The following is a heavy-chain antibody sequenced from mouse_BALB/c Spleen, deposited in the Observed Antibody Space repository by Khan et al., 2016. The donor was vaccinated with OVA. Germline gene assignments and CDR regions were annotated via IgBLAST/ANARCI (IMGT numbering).Heavy chain of an antibody. J-gene: IGHJ2*01. CDR2: IYPFNDDT. Sequence: VQLQQSGPDLVKPGASVRMSCKASGYTFTSYVMHWLRQKPGQGLEWIGYIYPFNDDTKYNEKFKGKATLTSDKYSSTAYMELSSLTSEDAAVYCCAKNYRYDVYFDYWGQGTTLTVSS. V-gene: IGHV1S136*01. CDR1: GYTFTSYV. CDR3: AKNYRYDVYFDY. D-gene: IGHD2-14*01.